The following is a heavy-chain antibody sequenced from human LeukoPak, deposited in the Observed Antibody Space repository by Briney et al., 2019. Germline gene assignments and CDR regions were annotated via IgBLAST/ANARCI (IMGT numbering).Heavy chain of an antibody. J-gene: IGHJ6*03. Sequence: ASVKVSCKASGYTFTSYGISWVRQALGQGLEWMGWISAYNGNTNYAQKLQGRVTMTTDTSTSTAYMELRSLRSDDTAVYYCAGSMVRGLYYYYMDVWGKGTTVTVSS. CDR3: AGSMVRGLYYYYMDV. CDR1: GYTFTSYG. V-gene: IGHV1-18*01. CDR2: ISAYNGNT. D-gene: IGHD3-10*01.